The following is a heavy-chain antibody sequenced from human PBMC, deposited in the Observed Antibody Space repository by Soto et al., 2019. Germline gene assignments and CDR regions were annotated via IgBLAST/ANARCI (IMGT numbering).Heavy chain of an antibody. D-gene: IGHD3-3*01. CDR3: ARDSHDFWSGYYGSSYYYYGMDV. CDR2: INPNSGGT. CDR1: GYTFTGYY. V-gene: IGHV1-2*04. Sequence: ASVTVSCKASGYTFTGYYMHWVRQAPGQGLEWMGWINPNSGGTNYAQKFQGWVTMTRDTSISTAYMELSRLRSDDTAVYYCARDSHDFWSGYYGSSYYYYGMDVWGQGTTVTV. J-gene: IGHJ6*02.